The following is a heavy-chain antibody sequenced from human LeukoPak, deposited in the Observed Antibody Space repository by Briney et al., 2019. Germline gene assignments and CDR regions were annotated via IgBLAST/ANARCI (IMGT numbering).Heavy chain of an antibody. CDR1: GFTFSCYA. V-gene: IGHV3-30*01. CDR3: ARGGHYNFWSGYSDYHSMDV. J-gene: IGHJ6*03. CDR2: ISFDGIKK. Sequence: PGRSLRLSCAASGFTFSCYAMHWVRQAPGKGLEWVAVISFDGIKKNSADSVKGRFTISRDNSKNTLFLQMNSLRAEDTAVYYCARGGHYNFWSGYSDYHSMDVWGKGTTVTVYS. D-gene: IGHD3-3*01.